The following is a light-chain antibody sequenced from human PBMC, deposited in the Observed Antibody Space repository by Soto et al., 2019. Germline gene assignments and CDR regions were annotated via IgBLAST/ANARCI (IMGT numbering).Light chain of an antibody. CDR1: QSVSSN. Sequence: EIAMTQSPATVSVSPGERATLSCRASQSVSSNLAWYQQKPGQAPRLPIYGASSRDTGIPARFSGSGSGTEFTLTISSLQSEDFAVYYCQQYSEWPLTFGGGTKVEIK. CDR2: GAS. V-gene: IGKV3D-15*01. J-gene: IGKJ4*01. CDR3: QQYSEWPLT.